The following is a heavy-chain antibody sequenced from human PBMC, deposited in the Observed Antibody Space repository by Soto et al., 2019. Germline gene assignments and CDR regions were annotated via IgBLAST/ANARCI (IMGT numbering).Heavy chain of an antibody. D-gene: IGHD3-3*01. V-gene: IGHV3-74*01. Sequence: GGSLRLSCVASGFTFSGDWMHWVRQVPGKGLVWVSRISPDGTTTYYADSVKGRFTISRDNAKNTLYLQMNGLRADDTAVYYCSRGRSPYYGYFDPWGPGTLATVSS. CDR3: SRGRSPYYGYFDP. CDR1: GFTFSGDW. J-gene: IGHJ5*02. CDR2: ISPDGTTT.